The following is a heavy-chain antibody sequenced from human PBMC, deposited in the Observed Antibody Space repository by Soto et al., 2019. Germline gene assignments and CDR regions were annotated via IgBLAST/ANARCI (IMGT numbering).Heavy chain of an antibody. Sequence: QVQLVESGGGVVQPGRSLRLSCAASGFTFSSYGMHWVRQAPGKGLEWVAVISYDGSNKYYADAVKGRFTISRDNSKNTLYLQMNSLRAEDTAVYYCAKDFGATVTPPYGMDVWGQGTTVTVSS. CDR1: GFTFSSYG. CDR2: ISYDGSNK. J-gene: IGHJ6*02. V-gene: IGHV3-30*18. D-gene: IGHD4-4*01. CDR3: AKDFGATVTPPYGMDV.